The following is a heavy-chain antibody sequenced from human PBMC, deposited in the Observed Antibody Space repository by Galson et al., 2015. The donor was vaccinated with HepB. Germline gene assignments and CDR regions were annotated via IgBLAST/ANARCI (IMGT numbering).Heavy chain of an antibody. J-gene: IGHJ4*02. CDR2: IRAKASGGTR. V-gene: IGHV3-49*03. CDR3: TREPGEPWLVPSYYFDY. D-gene: IGHD6-19*01. CDR1: GFTFDDYA. Sequence: SLRLSCAVSGFTFDDYAMSWFRQAPGKGLEWVGFIRAKASGGTRQYAASVKGRSTIPRDDSKSIAYLQMNSLKTEDTAMYYCTREPGEPWLVPSYYFDYWGQGTLVTVSS.